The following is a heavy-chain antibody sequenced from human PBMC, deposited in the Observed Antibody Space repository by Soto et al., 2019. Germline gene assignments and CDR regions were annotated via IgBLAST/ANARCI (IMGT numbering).Heavy chain of an antibody. CDR1: GGNIISGGYY. Sequence: PSVPMCVTCTVSGGNIISGGYYWSWIRQHPGKGLEWIGYIYYSGSTYYNPSLKSRVTISVDTSKNQFSLKLSSVTAADTAVYYCAREMYYYDSSGYFAPDAFDIWGQGTMVTVSS. CDR2: IYYSGST. D-gene: IGHD3-22*01. CDR3: AREMYYYDSSGYFAPDAFDI. V-gene: IGHV4-31*03. J-gene: IGHJ3*02.